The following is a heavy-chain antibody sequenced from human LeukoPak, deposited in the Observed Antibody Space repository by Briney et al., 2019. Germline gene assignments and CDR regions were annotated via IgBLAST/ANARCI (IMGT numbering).Heavy chain of an antibody. V-gene: IGHV3-30-3*01. CDR2: ISYDGSNK. CDR3: AVTGSAGYSSG. D-gene: IGHD6-19*01. J-gene: IGHJ4*02. Sequence: GGSLRLSCAASGFTFSSYAMHWVRQAPGKGLEWVAVISYDGSNKYYADSVKGRFTISRDNSKNTLYLQMNSLRAEDTAVYYCAVTGSAGYSSGWXQGTLVTVSS. CDR1: GFTFSSYA.